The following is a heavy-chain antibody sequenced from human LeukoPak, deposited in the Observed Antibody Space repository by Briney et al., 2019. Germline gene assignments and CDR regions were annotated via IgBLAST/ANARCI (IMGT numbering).Heavy chain of an antibody. CDR3: TSSPRRRECCYHVDDPPYYYGMDV. CDR2: INHSGST. CDR1: GGSFSGYY. Sequence: PSETLSLTCAVYGGSFSGYYWSWIRQPPGKGLEWIGEINHSGSTNYNPSLKSRVTISVDTSKNQFSLKLSSVTAADTAVYYCTSSPRRRECCYHVDDPPYYYGMDVWGQGTTVTVSS. V-gene: IGHV4-34*01. J-gene: IGHJ6*02. D-gene: IGHD2-8*01.